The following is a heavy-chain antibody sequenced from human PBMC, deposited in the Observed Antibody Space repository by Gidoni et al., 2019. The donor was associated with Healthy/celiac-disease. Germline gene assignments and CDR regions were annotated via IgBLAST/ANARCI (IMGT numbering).Heavy chain of an antibody. D-gene: IGHD5-12*01. V-gene: IGHV3-49*03. CDR1: GFTFGDYA. J-gene: IGHJ4*02. Sequence: EVQLVESGGGLVQPGRSLRLSCTASGFTFGDYAMSWFRQAPGKGLEWVGFIRSKAYGGTTEYAASVKGRFTISRDDSKSIAYLQMNSLKTEDTAVYYCTNPRRDGYNFFDYWGQGTLVTVSS. CDR3: TNPRRDGYNFFDY. CDR2: IRSKAYGGTT.